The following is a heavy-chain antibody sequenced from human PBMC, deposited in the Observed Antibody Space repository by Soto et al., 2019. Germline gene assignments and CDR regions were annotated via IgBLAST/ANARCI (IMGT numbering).Heavy chain of an antibody. J-gene: IGHJ6*02. V-gene: IGHV3-23*01. CDR3: ARDSKNRQDGMDV. D-gene: IGHD4-4*01. CDR1: GLTFSSYA. CDR2: ISGSGGST. Sequence: GGSLRLSCAASGLTFSSYAMSWVRQDPGKGLEWVSAISGSGGSTYYADSVKGRFTISRDNAKNSLFLQMDSLRAEDTAVYFCARDSKNRQDGMDVWGQGTTVTFSS.